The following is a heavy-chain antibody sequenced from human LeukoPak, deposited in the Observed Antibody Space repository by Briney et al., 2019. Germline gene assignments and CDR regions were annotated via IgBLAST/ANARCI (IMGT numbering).Heavy chain of an antibody. J-gene: IGHJ4*02. D-gene: IGHD3-9*01. CDR3: VRALNGNTDY. CDR1: GFSFSTYW. Sequence: GGSLRLSCAASGFSFSTYWMNWVRQVPGKGLVWVSRINSDGSITTYADSVKGRFTISRDNAQNTLYLQMNSLRADDTAVYYCVRALNGNTDYWGQGTLVTVSS. V-gene: IGHV3-74*01. CDR2: INSDGSIT.